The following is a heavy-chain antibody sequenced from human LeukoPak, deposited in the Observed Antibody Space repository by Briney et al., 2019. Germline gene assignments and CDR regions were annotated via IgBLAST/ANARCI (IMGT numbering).Heavy chain of an antibody. CDR3: ARRIVVVNLGFDY. CDR1: GGSFSGYY. D-gene: IGHD3-22*01. CDR2: INHSGST. Sequence: SETLSLTCAVYGGSFSGYYWSWIRQPPGKGLEWIGEINHSGSTNYNPSLKSRVTISVDTSKNQFSLKLSSVTAADTAVYYCARRIVVVNLGFDYWGQGIPVTVSS. J-gene: IGHJ4*02. V-gene: IGHV4-34*01.